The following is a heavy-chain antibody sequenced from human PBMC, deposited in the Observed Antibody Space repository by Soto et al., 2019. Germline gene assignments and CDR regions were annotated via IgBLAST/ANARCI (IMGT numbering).Heavy chain of an antibody. D-gene: IGHD6-6*01. CDR3: ARALAARESAFDI. Sequence: ASVKVSCKASGYTFTGYYMHWVRQAPGQGLEWMGWINPNSGGTNYAQKFQGWVTMTRDTSISTAYMELSRLRSDDTAVYYCARALAARESAFDIWGQGTMVTVSS. CDR2: INPNSGGT. CDR1: GYTFTGYY. J-gene: IGHJ3*02. V-gene: IGHV1-2*04.